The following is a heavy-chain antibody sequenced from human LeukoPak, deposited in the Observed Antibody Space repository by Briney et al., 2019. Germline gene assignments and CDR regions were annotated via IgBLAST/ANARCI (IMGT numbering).Heavy chain of an antibody. CDR3: ARQGYTYGQTDY. V-gene: IGHV4-4*07. CDR2: INTSGNT. D-gene: IGHD5-18*01. Sequence: SETLSLTCTVSGGSISIYYWSWIRQPAGKGLEWVGRINTSGNTNYSPSLKSRVTMSVDTPMNQFSLNLSSVTAADTAVYYCARQGYTYGQTDYWGQGTLVTVSS. CDR1: GGSISIYY. J-gene: IGHJ4*02.